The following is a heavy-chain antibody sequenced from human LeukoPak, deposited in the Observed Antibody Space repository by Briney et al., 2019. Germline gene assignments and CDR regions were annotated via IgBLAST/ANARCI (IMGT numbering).Heavy chain of an antibody. CDR1: GFTFSSYW. V-gene: IGHV3-7*01. Sequence: GGSLRLSCAASGFTFSSYWMNWVRQAPGKGLEWVANIKQDGSERYYVDSVKGRFTISRDNAKNSLYLQMNSLRAEDTAVYYCARGSGSYPGILDYWGQGTLVTVSS. D-gene: IGHD1-26*01. CDR2: IKQDGSER. CDR3: ARGSGSYPGILDY. J-gene: IGHJ4*02.